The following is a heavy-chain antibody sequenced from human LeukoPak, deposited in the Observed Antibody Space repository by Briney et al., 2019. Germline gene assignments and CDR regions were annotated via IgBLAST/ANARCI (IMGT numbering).Heavy chain of an antibody. V-gene: IGHV4-39*07. J-gene: IGHJ5*02. CDR3: ARELPYGDKTYNWFDP. CDR2: IYYSGST. D-gene: IGHD4-17*01. CDR1: GDSISSSSYY. Sequence: PSETLSLTCTVSGDSISSSSYYWGWIRQPPGKGLEWIGSIYYSGSTYYNPSLKSRVTISVDTSKNQFSLKLSSVTAADTAVYYCARELPYGDKTYNWFDPWGQGTLVTVSS.